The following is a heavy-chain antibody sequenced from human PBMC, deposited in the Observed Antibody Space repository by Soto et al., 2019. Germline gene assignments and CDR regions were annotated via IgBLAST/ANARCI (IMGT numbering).Heavy chain of an antibody. D-gene: IGHD4-17*01. J-gene: IGHJ4*02. Sequence: SGGGLVQPGRSLRLSCAASGFTFDDYAMHWVRQPPGKGLEWVSSISWNSGNLGYADSVKGRFTISRDNAKNSLYLQMNSLRGEDTALYYCAKGASTTVFAFNDYWGQGTLVTVSS. CDR3: AKGASTTVFAFNDY. CDR2: ISWNSGNL. V-gene: IGHV3-9*01. CDR1: GFTFDDYA.